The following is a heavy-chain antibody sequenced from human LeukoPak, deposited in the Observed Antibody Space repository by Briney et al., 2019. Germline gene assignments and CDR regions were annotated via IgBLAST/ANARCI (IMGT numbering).Heavy chain of an antibody. J-gene: IGHJ4*02. CDR3: ARSDNGDPGDFDY. CDR1: GGSISSSSYY. D-gene: IGHD3-10*01. Sequence: SETLSLTCTVSGGSISSSSYYWGWIRQPPGKGLEWIGYIYYSGSTYYNPSLKSRVTMSVDTSKNQFSLKLSSVTAADTAVYYCARSDNGDPGDFDYWGQGTLVTVSS. V-gene: IGHV4-39*07. CDR2: IYYSGST.